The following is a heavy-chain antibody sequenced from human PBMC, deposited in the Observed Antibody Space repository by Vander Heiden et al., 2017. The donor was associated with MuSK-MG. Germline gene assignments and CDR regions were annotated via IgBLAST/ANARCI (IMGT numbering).Heavy chain of an antibody. D-gene: IGHD3-16*02. CDR2: INHSGST. V-gene: IGHV4-34*01. CDR1: GGSFSGSY. Sequence: QVQLQQWGAGLLKPSETLSLTSAVYGGSFSGSYWSGIRQPPGKGLEWIGEINHSGSTNYNPSLKSRVTISVDTSKNQFSLKLSSVTAADTAVYYCARGGSYRPYYFDYWGQGPLVTVSS. CDR3: ARGGSYRPYYFDY. J-gene: IGHJ4*02.